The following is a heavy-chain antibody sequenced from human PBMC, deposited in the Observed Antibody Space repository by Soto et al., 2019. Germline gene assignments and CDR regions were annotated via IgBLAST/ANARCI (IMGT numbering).Heavy chain of an antibody. Sequence: VQLVQSGAEVKKPGASVKVSCKASGYTFTSYGISWVRPAPGPGLAWMGWISAYNGNTYYAQKLQGRVTMTTVTSTSTASMELRSLRSDDTAVYYCARTPPLEPVHFDYWGQGTLVTVSS. J-gene: IGHJ4*02. D-gene: IGHD6-6*01. CDR3: ARTPPLEPVHFDY. V-gene: IGHV1-18*01. CDR2: ISAYNGNT. CDR1: GYTFTSYG.